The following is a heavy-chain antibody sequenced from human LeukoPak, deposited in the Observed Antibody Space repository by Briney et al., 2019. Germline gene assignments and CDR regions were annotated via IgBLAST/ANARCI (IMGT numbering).Heavy chain of an antibody. CDR3: ARAEVAVRGVFDY. J-gene: IGHJ4*02. D-gene: IGHD3-10*01. V-gene: IGHV1-69*01. CDR2: IIPIFGTA. CDR1: GGTFSSYA. Sequence: EASVKVSCKASGGTFSSYAISWVRQAPGQGLEWMGGIIPIFGTANYAQKFQGRVTITADESTSTAYMELSSLRSEDTAVYYCARAEVAVRGVFDYWGQGTLVTVSS.